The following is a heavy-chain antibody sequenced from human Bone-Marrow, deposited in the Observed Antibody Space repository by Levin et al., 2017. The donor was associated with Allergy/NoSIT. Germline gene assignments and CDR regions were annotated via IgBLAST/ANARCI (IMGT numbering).Heavy chain of an antibody. D-gene: IGHD1/OR15-1a*01. Sequence: PGGSLRLSCVASGFTFSGAWMSWVRQAPGKGLEWVGRIKDRAGGGALDYAAPVKGRFTISRDDSKNTVYLQMNSLKTEDTGVYYCTTGEQPLWGQGTLVTVSS. CDR3: TTGEQPL. CDR1: GFTFSGAW. CDR2: IKDRAGGGAL. V-gene: IGHV3-15*01. J-gene: IGHJ4*02.